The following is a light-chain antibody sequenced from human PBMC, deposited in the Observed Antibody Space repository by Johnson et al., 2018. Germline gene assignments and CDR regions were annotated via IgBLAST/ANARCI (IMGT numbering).Light chain of an antibody. CDR3: GTWDSSLSAGNV. Sequence: QSVLTQPPSVSAAPGQKVTISCSGSSSNIGNNYVSWYQQLPGTAPKLLIYENNKRPSGIPDRFSGSQSGTSATLGITGLQPGYEADYYCGTWDSSLSAGNVFGTGTKVTVL. CDR2: ENN. V-gene: IGLV1-51*02. J-gene: IGLJ1*01. CDR1: SSNIGNNY.